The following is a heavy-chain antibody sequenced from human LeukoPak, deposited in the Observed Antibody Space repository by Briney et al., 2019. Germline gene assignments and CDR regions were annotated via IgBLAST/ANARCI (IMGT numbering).Heavy chain of an antibody. Sequence: GGYLRLSCAASGFTLGSYAMGCVRQAPGKGLEWVSSIRGNGAATDYADSVKGRFTISRDNSKNTLYLQMNNLRAEDTAVYYCARGIGNILTGPFDYWGQGTLVTVSS. J-gene: IGHJ4*02. CDR1: GFTLGSYA. V-gene: IGHV3-23*01. D-gene: IGHD3-9*01. CDR2: IRGNGAAT. CDR3: ARGIGNILTGPFDY.